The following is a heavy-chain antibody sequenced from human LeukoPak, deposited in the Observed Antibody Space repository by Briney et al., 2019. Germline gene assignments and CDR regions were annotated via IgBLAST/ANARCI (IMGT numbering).Heavy chain of an antibody. CDR1: GFNLSGNY. D-gene: IGHD1-14*01. J-gene: IGHJ3*02. CDR2: TYSSGYT. CDR3: AGSQPIYRDDAFNM. Sequence: VGSLRLSCAASGFNLSGNYLSWVRQAPGEGLEWVSITYSSGYTEYTDPAKGRFTISRDNCKNTLYLQMNSLRGAETPVYYCAGSQPIYRDDAFNMWGEATMVTVPS. V-gene: IGHV3-66*01.